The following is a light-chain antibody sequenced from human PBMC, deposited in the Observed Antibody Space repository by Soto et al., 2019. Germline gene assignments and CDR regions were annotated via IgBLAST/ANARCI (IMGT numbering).Light chain of an antibody. V-gene: IGLV3-1*01. J-gene: IGLJ1*01. CDR3: QAFDRSTAV. CDR1: KLGDKY. CDR2: QDS. Sequence: SYELTQPPSVSVSPGQTASITCSGDKLGDKYACWYQQKPGQSPVLVIYQDSKRPSGIPERFSGSNSGNTATLTISGTQAMDEADYYFQAFDRSTAVFGTGTKLTVL.